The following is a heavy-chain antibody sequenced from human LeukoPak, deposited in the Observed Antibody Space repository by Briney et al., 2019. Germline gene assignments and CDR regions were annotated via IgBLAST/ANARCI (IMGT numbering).Heavy chain of an antibody. CDR2: IYYSGST. CDR3: ARGGLDYGDYYYYGTDV. J-gene: IGHJ6*02. V-gene: IGHV4-59*01. D-gene: IGHD4-17*01. CDR1: GGSISSYY. Sequence: SETLSLTCTVSGGSISSYYWSWIRQPPGKGLEWIGYIYYSGSTNYNPSLKSRVTISVDTSKNQFSLKLSSVTAADTAVYYCARGGLDYGDYYYYGTDVWGQGTTVTVSS.